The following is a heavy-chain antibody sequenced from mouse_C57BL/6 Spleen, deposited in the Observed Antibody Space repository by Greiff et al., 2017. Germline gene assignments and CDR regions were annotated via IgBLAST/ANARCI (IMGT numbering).Heavy chain of an antibody. D-gene: IGHD2-1*01. J-gene: IGHJ4*01. CDR2: IDPSDSYT. V-gene: IGHV1-69*01. CDR1: GYTFTSYW. CDR3: ARADGNYVHYYSMYY. Sequence: QVQLQQPGAELVMPGASVKMSCKASGYTFTSYWMHWVKQRPGQGLEWIGDIDPSDSYTNYNQKFKGKSTLTGDKSSSTAYMQLSSLTSEDSAVYYGARADGNYVHYYSMYYWGQGTSVTVSS.